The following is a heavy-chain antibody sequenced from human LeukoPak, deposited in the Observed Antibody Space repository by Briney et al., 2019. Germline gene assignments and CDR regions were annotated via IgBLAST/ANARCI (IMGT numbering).Heavy chain of an antibody. CDR1: GFSFSDHY. V-gene: IGHV3-11*05. J-gene: IGHJ4*02. D-gene: IGHD6-25*01. Sequence: GGSLRLSCAASGFSFSDHYMSWIRQAPGKGLEWISYTSGSSHVTVYADSVKGRFTMSRDNAKNSLYLQMNSLRAEDTAVYYCTRDPRLADYWGQGTLVTVSS. CDR2: TSGSSHVT. CDR3: TRDPRLADY.